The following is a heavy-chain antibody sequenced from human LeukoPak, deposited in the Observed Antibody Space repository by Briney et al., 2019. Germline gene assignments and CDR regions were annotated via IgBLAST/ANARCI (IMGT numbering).Heavy chain of an antibody. D-gene: IGHD3-22*01. J-gene: IGHJ3*02. CDR2: ISSSSSYI. CDR3: ARRRGYYAFDI. CDR1: GLPIADFA. V-gene: IGHV3-21*01. Sequence: GGSLRLSCVASGLPIADFAMHWVRQAPGKGLEWVSSISSSSSYIYYADSVKGRFTISRDNAKNSLYLQMNSLRAEDTAVYYCARRRGYYAFDIWGQGTMVTVSS.